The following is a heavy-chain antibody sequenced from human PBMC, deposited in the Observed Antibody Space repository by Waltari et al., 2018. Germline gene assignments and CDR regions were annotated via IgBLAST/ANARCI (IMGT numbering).Heavy chain of an antibody. J-gene: IGHJ4*02. D-gene: IGHD1-26*01. V-gene: IGHV4-31*03. Sequence: QVQLQESGPGLVQHYQTLSLTCTLSGVPNSSGDYYWGWIRQHPGKGLEWIGYIYFPGSTYYNPSLKSRVTISVDTSKNQFSLKLSSVTAADTAVYYCARLHSGSYFRQYFFDYWGPGTLVTVSS. CDR1: GVPNSSGDYY. CDR3: ARLHSGSYFRQYFFDY. CDR2: IYFPGST.